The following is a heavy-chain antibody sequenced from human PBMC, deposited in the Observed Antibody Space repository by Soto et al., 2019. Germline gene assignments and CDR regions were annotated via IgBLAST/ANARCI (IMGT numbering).Heavy chain of an antibody. D-gene: IGHD6-19*01. Sequence: SETLSLTCAVSGGSISSGGSSWSWIRQPPGKGLEWIGYIYHSGSTYYNPSLKSRVTISVDRSKNQFSLKLSSVTAADTAVYFCARAGDSSGPVALGYWGQGTLVTVSS. V-gene: IGHV4-30-2*01. CDR1: GGSISSGGSS. CDR3: ARAGDSSGPVALGY. J-gene: IGHJ4*02. CDR2: IYHSGST.